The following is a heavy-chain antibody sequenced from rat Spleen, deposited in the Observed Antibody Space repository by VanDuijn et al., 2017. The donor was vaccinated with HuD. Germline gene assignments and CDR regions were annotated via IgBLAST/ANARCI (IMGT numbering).Heavy chain of an antibody. CDR2: ISTGGGDT. Sequence: EVQLVESGGGLVQPGRSMKLSCAASGFTFSTFPVAWVRQAPTKGLEWVATISTGGGDTYYRDSVKGRFTISRDNAKTTLYLQMDSLRSEDTATYYCAKDKGEYNNLFDYWGQGVMVTVTS. J-gene: IGHJ2*01. V-gene: IGHV5S23*01. D-gene: IGHD1-10*01. CDR3: AKDKGEYNNLFDY. CDR1: GFTFSTFP.